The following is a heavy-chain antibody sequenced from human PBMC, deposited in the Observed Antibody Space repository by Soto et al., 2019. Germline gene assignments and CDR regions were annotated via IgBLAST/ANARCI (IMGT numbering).Heavy chain of an antibody. J-gene: IGHJ6*02. V-gene: IGHV3-23*01. CDR2: ISGSAGSI. CDR3: ASNMVFGEYGMDV. Sequence: PGGSLTLSCAAAGFTFISYAMSWVRKAPGKGLEWVSAISGSAGSIYYADSVKGRFTISRDNSKNTLYLQMSSLRADDTAVYYCASNMVFGEYGMDVWGQGTTVTVSS. D-gene: IGHD3-10*02. CDR1: GFTFISYA.